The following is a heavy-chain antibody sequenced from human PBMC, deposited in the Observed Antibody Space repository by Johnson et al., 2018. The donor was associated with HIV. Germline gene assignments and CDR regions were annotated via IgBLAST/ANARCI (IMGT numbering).Heavy chain of an antibody. V-gene: IGHV3-15*01. J-gene: IGHJ3*02. D-gene: IGHD5-18*01. CDR2: IKSKTDGGTT. Sequence: EVQLVESGGGLVKPGGSLRLSCAASGFTFSNAWMTWVRQVPGKGLEWIGRIKSKTDGGTTDYAAPVKGRLTIARDDSKNTLYLQMNSLKTEDTAVYYCSTYTTLVTMYVEIKGGAFDIWGQGTMVTVSS. CDR3: STYTTLVTMYVEIKGGAFDI. CDR1: GFTFSNAW.